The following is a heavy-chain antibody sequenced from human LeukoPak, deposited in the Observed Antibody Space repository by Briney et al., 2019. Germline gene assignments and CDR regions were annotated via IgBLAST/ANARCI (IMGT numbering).Heavy chain of an antibody. V-gene: IGHV1-18*01. J-gene: IGHJ5*02. CDR3: ARVGIAARKYNWFDP. CDR1: GYTFTSDG. CDR2: ISAYNGNT. D-gene: IGHD6-6*01. Sequence: ASVTVSCKASGYTFTSDGISWVRQAPGQGLEWMGWISAYNGNTNYAQKLQGRVTMTTDTSTSTAYMELRSLRSDDTAVYYCARVGIAARKYNWFDPGGQGTLVTVSS.